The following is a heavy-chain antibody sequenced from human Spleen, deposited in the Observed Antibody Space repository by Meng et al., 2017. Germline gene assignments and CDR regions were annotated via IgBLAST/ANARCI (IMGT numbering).Heavy chain of an antibody. V-gene: IGHV3-23*05. J-gene: IGHJ5*02. D-gene: IGHD4-17*01. CDR2: INNDGDNR. CDR1: GFTFSSCG. Sequence: GGSLRLSCVASGFTFSSCGMAWVRQAPGKGLELVSTINNDGDNRHYADSVKGRFIISRDNSKDTFYLQMNSLRAEDTAVYYCANDAGCTTGTMFDRWGQGTLVTVSS. CDR3: ANDAGCTTGTMFDR.